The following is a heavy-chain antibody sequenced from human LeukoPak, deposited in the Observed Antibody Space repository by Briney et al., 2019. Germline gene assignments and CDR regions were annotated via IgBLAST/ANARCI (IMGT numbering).Heavy chain of an antibody. CDR2: INHGGST. J-gene: IGHJ5*02. CDR1: GGSFSGYY. V-gene: IGHV4-34*01. CDR3: ARGYDSLWFDP. D-gene: IGHD3-22*01. Sequence: SETLSLTCAVYGGSFSGYYWSWIRQPPGKGLEWIGEINHGGSTNYNPPLKSRVTISVDTSKNQFSLKLSSVTAADTAVYYCARGYDSLWFDPWGQGTLVTVSS.